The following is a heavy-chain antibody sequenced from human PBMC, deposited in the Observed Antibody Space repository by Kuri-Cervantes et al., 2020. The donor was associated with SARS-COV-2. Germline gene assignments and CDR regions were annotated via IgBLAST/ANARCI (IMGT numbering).Heavy chain of an antibody. CDR3: ARFRVQLERRHPLSWFDP. V-gene: IGHV1-69*01. CDR2: IIPMYGTT. Sequence: KISCKASGGTFSNYAITWVRQAPGQGLEWMGGIIPMYGTTNYAQKFQGRVTITSDESTGTAYMELSRLRADDTAVYYCARFRVQLERRHPLSWFDPWGQGTLVTVSS. D-gene: IGHD1-1*01. J-gene: IGHJ5*02. CDR1: GGTFSNYA.